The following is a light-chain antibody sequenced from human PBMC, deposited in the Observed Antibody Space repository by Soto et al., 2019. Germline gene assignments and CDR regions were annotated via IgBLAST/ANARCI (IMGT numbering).Light chain of an antibody. CDR1: SSDVGAYYY. V-gene: IGLV2-14*01. J-gene: IGLJ2*01. Sequence: QSVLTQPASLSESPGQSITISCFGTSSDVGAYYYVSWYQHHPGRAPKLVIYEVSNRPSGVSNRFSCSKSGNTASLTISWLQADDEAVYYCSSYTSSSTVIFGGGTKVTVL. CDR2: EVS. CDR3: SSYTSSSTVI.